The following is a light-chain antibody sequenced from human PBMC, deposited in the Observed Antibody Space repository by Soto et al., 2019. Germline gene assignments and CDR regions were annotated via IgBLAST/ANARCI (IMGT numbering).Light chain of an antibody. CDR1: QSISSY. Sequence: EIVMAQSTATLSVSPGERATRSARASQSISSYLAWYQQKPGQAPRLLIYGASTRATDIPARFSGGGSGKEFTLTINSLQSEDVAVYYCHQVNDWPRGTFGQGTKVEVK. V-gene: IGKV3-15*01. CDR3: HQVNDWPRGT. CDR2: GAS. J-gene: IGKJ1*01.